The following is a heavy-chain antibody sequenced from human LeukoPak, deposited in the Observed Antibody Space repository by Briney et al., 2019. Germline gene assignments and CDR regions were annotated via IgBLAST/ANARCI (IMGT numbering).Heavy chain of an antibody. J-gene: IGHJ3*02. CDR3: ARIGRGLNSSGYPHLRGAFDI. CDR2: ISSSSSYI. Sequence: GGSLRLSCAASGFTFSSYSMNWVRQAPGKGLEWVSSISSSSSYIYYADSVKGRFTISRDNAKNSLYLQMNSLRAEDTAVYYCARIGRGLNSSGYPHLRGAFDIWGQGTMVTVSS. CDR1: GFTFSSYS. V-gene: IGHV3-21*01. D-gene: IGHD3-22*01.